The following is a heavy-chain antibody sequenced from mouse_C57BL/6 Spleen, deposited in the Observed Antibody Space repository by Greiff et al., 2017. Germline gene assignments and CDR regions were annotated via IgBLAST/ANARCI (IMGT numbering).Heavy chain of an antibody. D-gene: IGHD4-1*01. CDR2: IYPRSGNT. J-gene: IGHJ2*01. CDR3: ARERWDGGH. CDR1: GYTFTSYG. V-gene: IGHV1-81*01. Sequence: VKLVESGAELARPGASVKLSCKASGYTFTSYGISWVKQRTGQGLEWIGEIYPRSGNTYYNEKFKGKATLTADKSSSTAYMELRSLTSEDSAVYFCARERWDGGHWGQGTTLTVSS.